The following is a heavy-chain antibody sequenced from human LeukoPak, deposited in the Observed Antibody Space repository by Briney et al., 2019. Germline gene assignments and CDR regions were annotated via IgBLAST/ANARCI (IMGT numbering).Heavy chain of an antibody. CDR3: ARSGVVVAATLDYYYYGMDV. CDR2: IYYSGST. D-gene: IGHD2-15*01. J-gene: IGHJ6*02. Sequence: SETLSLTCAVYGGSFSGYYWSWIRQPPGKGLEWIGYIYYSGSTNYNPSLKSRVTISVDTSKNQFSLKLSSVTAADTAVYYCARSGVVVAATLDYYYYGMDVWGQGTTVTVSS. V-gene: IGHV4-59*01. CDR1: GGSFSGYY.